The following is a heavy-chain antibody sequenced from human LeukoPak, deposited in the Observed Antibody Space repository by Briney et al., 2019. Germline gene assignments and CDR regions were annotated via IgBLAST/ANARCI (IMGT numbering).Heavy chain of an antibody. CDR3: ARGSGWYEVGYPPGLEPIFDP. J-gene: IGHJ5*02. Sequence: GGSLRLSCAASGFTFSSYSMNWVRQAPGKGLEWVSSISSSSSYIYYADSVKGRFTISRDNAKNSLYLQMNSLRAEDTAVYYCARGSGWYEVGYPPGLEPIFDPWGQGTLVTVSS. CDR2: ISSSSSYI. V-gene: IGHV3-21*01. CDR1: GFTFSSYS. D-gene: IGHD6-19*01.